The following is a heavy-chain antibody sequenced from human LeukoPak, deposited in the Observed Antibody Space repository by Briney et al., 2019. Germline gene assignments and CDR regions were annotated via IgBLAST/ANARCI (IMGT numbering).Heavy chain of an antibody. J-gene: IGHJ4*02. CDR3: ARAPNYVWGSYRSVSNFIDY. CDR1: GYTFTGYY. Sequence: ASVKVSCKASGYTFTGYYMHWVRQAPGQGLEWMGWINPNSGGTNYAQKFQGRVTMTRDTSISTAYMELSRLRSDDTAVYYCARAPNYVWGSYRSVSNFIDYWGQGTLVTVSS. V-gene: IGHV1-2*02. D-gene: IGHD3-16*02. CDR2: INPNSGGT.